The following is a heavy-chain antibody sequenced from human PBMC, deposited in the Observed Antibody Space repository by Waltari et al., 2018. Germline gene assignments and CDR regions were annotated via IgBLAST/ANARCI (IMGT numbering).Heavy chain of an antibody. CDR1: GFTFGDYA. V-gene: IGHV3-49*03. CDR2: IRSKAYGGTT. J-gene: IGHJ4*02. D-gene: IGHD3-10*01. Sequence: EVQLVESGGGLVQPGRSLRLSCTASGFTFGDYAMSWFRPAPGTGLEWVGFIRSKAYGGTTEYAASVKGRFTISRDDSKSIAYLQMNSLKTEDTAVYYCTRAEVTYYYGSGSYYNAPDYWGQGTLVTVSS. CDR3: TRAEVTYYYGSGSYYNAPDY.